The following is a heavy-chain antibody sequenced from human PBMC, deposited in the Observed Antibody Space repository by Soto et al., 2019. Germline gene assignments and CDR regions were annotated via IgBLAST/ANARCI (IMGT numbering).Heavy chain of an antibody. CDR2: IYYSGST. CDR1: GGSISSGDYY. CDR3: ARASVETYYYDSSGYYYPYYFDY. J-gene: IGHJ4*02. D-gene: IGHD3-22*01. Sequence: PSETLSLTCTVSGGSISSGDYYWSWIRQPPGKGLEWIGYIYYSGSTYYNPSLKSRVTISVDTSKNQFSLKLSSVTAADTAVCYCARASVETYYYDSSGYYYPYYFDYWGQGTLVTVSS. V-gene: IGHV4-30-4*01.